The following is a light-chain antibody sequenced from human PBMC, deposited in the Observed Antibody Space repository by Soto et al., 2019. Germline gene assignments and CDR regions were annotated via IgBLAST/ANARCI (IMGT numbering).Light chain of an antibody. CDR2: DAS. CDR3: QQSDDLPT. CDR1: QDINNY. V-gene: IGKV1-33*01. Sequence: DIQLTQSPSSLSASVGDRVTITCQASQDINNYVNWYQQKAGTAPNLLIYDASTLKPGVPSRFSGSGSGTDFTFTISSLQPEDFATYFCQQSDDLPTFGQGTLLDIK. J-gene: IGKJ5*01.